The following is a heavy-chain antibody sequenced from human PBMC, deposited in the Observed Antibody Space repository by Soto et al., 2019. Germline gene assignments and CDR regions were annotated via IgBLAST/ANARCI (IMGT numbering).Heavy chain of an antibody. D-gene: IGHD3-10*01. Sequence: QVQLQESGPGLVKPSQTLSLTCTVSGGSISSGDYYWSWIRQPPGKGLEWIGYIYYSGSTYYNPSLKSQVTISVDTSKNQFSLKLSSVTAADTAVYYCARGLLWFGELLQGVDYWGQGTLVTVSS. CDR2: IYYSGST. J-gene: IGHJ4*02. CDR1: GGSISSGDYY. V-gene: IGHV4-30-4*01. CDR3: ARGLLWFGELLQGVDY.